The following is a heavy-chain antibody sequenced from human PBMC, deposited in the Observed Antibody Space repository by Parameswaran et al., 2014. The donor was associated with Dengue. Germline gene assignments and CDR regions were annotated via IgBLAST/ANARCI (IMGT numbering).Heavy chain of an antibody. CDR2: ISPYKGET. Sequence: SWVRQAPGQGLEWMGWISPYKGETRFSQNFQDRFTMTADTSTTTAYMELRSLKFGDTARYYCASPLLWFGAGVRNQYAMDVWGQGTTGHRLL. CDR3: ASPLLWFGAGVRNQYAMDV. D-gene: IGHD3-10*01. J-gene: IGHJ6*02. V-gene: IGHV1-18*01.